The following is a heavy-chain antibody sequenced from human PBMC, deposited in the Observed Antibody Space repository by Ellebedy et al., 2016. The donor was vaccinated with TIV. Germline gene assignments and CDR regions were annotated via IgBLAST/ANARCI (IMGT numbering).Heavy chain of an antibody. Sequence: MPSETLSLTCAAKGGSFNGYIWRCIRQSPGQGLAWPGQINPSGTANYNPSLKSRVTMSVDTPEKQFSLRLTFVTAADTAVYYCARARGQYLYGSGSYFTNWGQGEMVTVSS. J-gene: IGHJ4*02. CDR2: INPSGTA. CDR1: GGSFNGYI. CDR3: ARARGQYLYGSGSYFTN. D-gene: IGHD3-10*01. V-gene: IGHV4-34*01.